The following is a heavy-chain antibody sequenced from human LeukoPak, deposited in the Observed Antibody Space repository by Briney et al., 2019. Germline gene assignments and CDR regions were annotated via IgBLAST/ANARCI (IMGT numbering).Heavy chain of an antibody. J-gene: IGHJ3*02. V-gene: IGHV3-23*01. CDR2: ISGSGGST. CDR3: AKDKDDSSGYYYDGDAFDI. CDR1: GFTFSSYA. Sequence: GGSLRLPCAASGFTFSSYAMSWVRQAPGKGLEWVSAISGSGGSTYYADSVKGRFTISRDNSKNTLYLQMNSLRAEDTAVYYCAKDKDDSSGYYYDGDAFDIWGQGTMVTVSS. D-gene: IGHD3-22*01.